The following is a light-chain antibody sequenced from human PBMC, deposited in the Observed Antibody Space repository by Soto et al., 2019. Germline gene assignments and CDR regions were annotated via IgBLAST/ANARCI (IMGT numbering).Light chain of an antibody. V-gene: IGKV1D-16*01. CDR3: QQYNIYPLT. J-gene: IGKJ4*01. Sequence: DVQMTQSPSSLSASVGARVPTTCRASKVIISGLAWYQQKPGNAPKSLIYAASSLQTGVPSRFSGSASGTHFTLTISNLQPEDSATYYCQQYNIYPLTFGGGTKVEIK. CDR1: KVIISG. CDR2: AAS.